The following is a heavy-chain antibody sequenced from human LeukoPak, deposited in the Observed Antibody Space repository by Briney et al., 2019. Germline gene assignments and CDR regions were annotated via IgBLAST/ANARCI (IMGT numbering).Heavy chain of an antibody. Sequence: GGSLRLSCVASGFTFSSYWMSWVRQSQGKGLEWVANIKEDGSEKDYVDSVKGRFTISRDNAKNSLALQMNTLRAEDTAVYYCARERDGRFFDYWGQGTLVTVSS. CDR2: IKEDGSEK. CDR1: GFTFSSYW. J-gene: IGHJ4*02. D-gene: IGHD5-24*01. CDR3: ARERDGRFFDY. V-gene: IGHV3-7*01.